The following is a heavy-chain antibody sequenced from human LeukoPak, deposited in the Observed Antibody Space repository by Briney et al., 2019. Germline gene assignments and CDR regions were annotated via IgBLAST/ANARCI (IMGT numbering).Heavy chain of an antibody. J-gene: IGHJ3*02. CDR2: IYYNGKT. Sequence: KPSETLSLTCSVSGVSMSRHYWSWIRQPPGKGLEWIGYIYYNGKTYYNPSLQSRVTISVDTSKNLFSLKLTSVTAGDTALYSCARLLDNDSSGDPDTFDMWGQGTMATVSS. CDR1: GVSMSRHY. V-gene: IGHV4-59*11. D-gene: IGHD3-22*01. CDR3: ARLLDNDSSGDPDTFDM.